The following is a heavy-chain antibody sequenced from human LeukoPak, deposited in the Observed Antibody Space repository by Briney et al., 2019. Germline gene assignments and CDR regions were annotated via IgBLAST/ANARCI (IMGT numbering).Heavy chain of an antibody. CDR1: GFTFSSYA. Sequence: GGSLRLSCAASGFTFSSYAMSWVRQAPGKGLEWVSAISGSGGSTYYADSVKGRFTISRDNSKNTLYLQMNSLRAEDTAVYYCARDLSSLAARPPFDYWGQGTLVTVSS. J-gene: IGHJ4*02. D-gene: IGHD6-6*01. CDR3: ARDLSSLAARPPFDY. V-gene: IGHV3-23*01. CDR2: ISGSGGST.